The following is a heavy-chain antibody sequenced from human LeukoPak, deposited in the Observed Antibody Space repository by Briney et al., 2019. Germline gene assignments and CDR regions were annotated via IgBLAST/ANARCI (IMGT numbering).Heavy chain of an antibody. V-gene: IGHV3-23*01. CDR3: AKSSTSQRGYYGMDV. CDR1: GFTFSSSA. Sequence: GSLRLSCAASGFTFSSSAMTWVRQAPGKGLEWVSSISDNTYYADSVKGPYAISRDSSKNTLSLQMNSLRVEDTGVYFCAKSSTSQRGYYGMDVWGQGTTGADSS. CDR2: ISDNT. D-gene: IGHD6-25*01. J-gene: IGHJ6*02.